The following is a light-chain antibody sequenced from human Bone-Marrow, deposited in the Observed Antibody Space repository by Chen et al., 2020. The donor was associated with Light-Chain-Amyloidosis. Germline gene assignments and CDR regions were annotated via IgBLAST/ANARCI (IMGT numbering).Light chain of an antibody. Sequence: QSVLTQPPSASGTPGQRVTISCSGSNPDTGANYVYWYHHRPGTAPQLLISRHDQRPSGVPDRFSGSKSGTSASLAISGLRSEDEADYYCAAWHDNTWVFGGGTKLTVL. J-gene: IGLJ3*02. CDR3: AAWHDNTWV. V-gene: IGLV1-47*01. CDR1: NPDTGANY. CDR2: RHD.